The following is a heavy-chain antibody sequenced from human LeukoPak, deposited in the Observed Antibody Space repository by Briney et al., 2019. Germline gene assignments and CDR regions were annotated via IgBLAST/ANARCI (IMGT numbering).Heavy chain of an antibody. J-gene: IGHJ4*02. V-gene: IGHV3-30-3*01. D-gene: IGHD6-13*01. CDR2: ISYDGSNK. CDR3: ARENIAAAAPDY. Sequence: GRSLLLSCAASGFTFSSYAMHWVRQAPGKGLEWVAVISYDGSNKYYADSVKGRFTISRDNSKNTLYLQMNSLRAEDTAVYYCARENIAAAAPDYWGQGTLVTVSS. CDR1: GFTFSSYA.